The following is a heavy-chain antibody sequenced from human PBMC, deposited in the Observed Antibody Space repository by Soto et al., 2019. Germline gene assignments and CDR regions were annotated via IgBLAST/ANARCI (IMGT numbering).Heavy chain of an antibody. V-gene: IGHV3-7*01. CDR1: EFTFSNYW. CDR3: ARTRPGAYFDY. Sequence: LRLSCEASEFTFSNYWMSWVRQAPGEGLEWVAVMKEDGSETSYVDSVKGRFTISRDNAKNSLHLQMNSLRVDDTALYYCARTRPGAYFDYWGQGTLVTVSS. J-gene: IGHJ4*02. CDR2: MKEDGSET.